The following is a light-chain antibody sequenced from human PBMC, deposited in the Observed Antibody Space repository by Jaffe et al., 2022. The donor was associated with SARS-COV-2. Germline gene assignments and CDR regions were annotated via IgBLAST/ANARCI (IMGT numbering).Light chain of an antibody. CDR1: NIGSKS. CDR3: QVWDSSGGHPGV. Sequence: SYVLTQSPSVSVAPGQTARITCGGNNIGSKSVHWYQQKPGQAPVLVINYDSDRPSGIPERFSGSNSGNTATLIVSRVEAGDEADYYCQVWDSSGGHPGVFGGGTKLTVL. J-gene: IGLJ3*02. V-gene: IGLV3-21*04. CDR2: YDS.